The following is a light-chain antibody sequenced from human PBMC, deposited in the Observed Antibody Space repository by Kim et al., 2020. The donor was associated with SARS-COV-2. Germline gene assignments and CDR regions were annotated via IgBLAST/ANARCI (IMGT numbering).Light chain of an antibody. CDR3: QSFDSSLSGYL. CDR2: GNS. CDR1: SSNIGAGYD. V-gene: IGLV1-40*01. Sequence: QRVTISGTGSSSNIGAGYDVHWYQHLPGTAPKLLIYGNSNRPSGVPDRFSGSKSGTSASLAITGLQAEDEADYYCQSFDSSLSGYLFGTGTKVTVL. J-gene: IGLJ1*01.